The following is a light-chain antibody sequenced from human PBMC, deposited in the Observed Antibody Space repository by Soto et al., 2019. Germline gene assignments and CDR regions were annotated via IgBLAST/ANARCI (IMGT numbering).Light chain of an antibody. CDR2: EVS. CDR1: SSDVGAYNY. Sequence: QSALTQPPSASGSPGQSVTISCTGTSSDVGAYNYVSWFQQHPGKAPKLMIYEVSKRPSGVPDRFSGSKSGNTASLTVSGLQAEDEADYYCLSFAGWNNCWVFGGGTKLTVL. CDR3: LSFAGWNNCWV. V-gene: IGLV2-8*01. J-gene: IGLJ3*02.